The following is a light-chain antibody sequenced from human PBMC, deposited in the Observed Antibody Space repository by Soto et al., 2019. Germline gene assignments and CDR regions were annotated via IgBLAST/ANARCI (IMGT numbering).Light chain of an antibody. J-gene: IGKJ4*01. CDR1: QGISNY. CDR3: QKYNSALT. V-gene: IGKV1-27*01. Sequence: DIQMTQSPSSLSASVGDRVTITCRASQGISNYLAWYQQKPGKVPKLLIYAASTLQSGVPSRFSGSGSGTDFTLTISSLQHDDVATYYCQKYNSALTFGGGTKVEIK. CDR2: AAS.